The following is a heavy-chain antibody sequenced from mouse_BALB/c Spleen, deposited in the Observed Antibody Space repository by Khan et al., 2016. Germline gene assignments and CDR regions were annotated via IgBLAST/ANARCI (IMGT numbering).Heavy chain of an antibody. D-gene: IGHD1-1*01. CDR1: AYAFTSYN. J-gene: IGHJ2*01. CDR3: AIEGITTVVTKALDY. Sequence: VQLQQSGPELVKPGASVKVSCKASAYAFTSYNMFWVKQSHGKSLEWIGYIDPYNGDTNYNQNFKGKATLTVDKSSSTAYMHLNSLTSEASAVLYCAIEGITTVVTKALDYWGQGTTLTVSS. CDR2: IDPYNGDT. V-gene: IGHV1S135*01.